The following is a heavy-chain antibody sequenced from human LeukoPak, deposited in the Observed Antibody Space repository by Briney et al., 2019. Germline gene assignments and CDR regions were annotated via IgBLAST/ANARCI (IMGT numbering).Heavy chain of an antibody. D-gene: IGHD4-17*01. V-gene: IGHV5-51*01. J-gene: IGHJ4*02. CDR2: IYPGDSDT. CDR1: GDIFTTYW. CDR3: ARHEHGDYSDY. Sequence: GESLKISCKGSGDIFTTYWIGWVRQMPGKGLEWMGIIYPGDSDTRYSPSFQGQVTISADKSISTAYLQWSSLKASDTAMYYCARHEHGDYSDYWGQGTLVTVSS.